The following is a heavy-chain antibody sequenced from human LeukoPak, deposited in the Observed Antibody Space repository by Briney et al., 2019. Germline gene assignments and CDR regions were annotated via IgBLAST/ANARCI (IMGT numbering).Heavy chain of an antibody. J-gene: IGHJ3*02. CDR1: GISFIISA. Sequence: GTSVTVSYKPSGISFIISAVQWVRQARGQRLEWIGWIVVGSGVTNYAQNFLERVTITSDMSTSTVFMELRSLRSEDTALYYCAAEKRLYCSGGACYPDAFDIWGQGTMVTVSS. CDR2: IVVGSGVT. V-gene: IGHV1-58*01. CDR3: AAEKRLYCSGGACYPDAFDI. D-gene: IGHD2-15*01.